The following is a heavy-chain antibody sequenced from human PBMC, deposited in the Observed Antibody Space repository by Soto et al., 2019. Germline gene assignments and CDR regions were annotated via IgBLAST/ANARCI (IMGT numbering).Heavy chain of an antibody. J-gene: IGHJ4*02. Sequence: SETLSLTCTVSGGSISSYDWSWIRQPPGKGLEWIGYIYYSGSTNYNPSLKSRVTMSVDTSKNQFSLKLSSVTAADTAVYYCARAGTVLRYFDWPLYYFDYWGQGTLVTVSS. CDR2: IYYSGST. V-gene: IGHV4-59*01. CDR3: ARAGTVLRYFDWPLYYFDY. CDR1: GGSISSYD. D-gene: IGHD3-9*01.